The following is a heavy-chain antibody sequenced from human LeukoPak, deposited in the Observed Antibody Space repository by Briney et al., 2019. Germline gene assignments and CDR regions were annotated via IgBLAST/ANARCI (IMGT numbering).Heavy chain of an antibody. CDR1: RFTFSSYG. D-gene: IGHD2-2*01. Sequence: SGGSLRLSCAASRFTFSSYGMHWVRQAPGKGLEWVAFIRHDGSKKYYADSVKGRFTISRDNSKNTLYVQMNSLRPEDTAVYYCAKDQPAAYFDYWGQGSLVTVSS. CDR2: IRHDGSKK. CDR3: AKDQPAAYFDY. J-gene: IGHJ4*02. V-gene: IGHV3-30*02.